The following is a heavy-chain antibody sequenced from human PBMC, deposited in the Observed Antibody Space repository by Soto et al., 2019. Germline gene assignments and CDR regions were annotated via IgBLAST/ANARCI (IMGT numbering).Heavy chain of an antibody. CDR1: GGSFGRESHY. J-gene: IGHJ6*02. V-gene: IGHV4-61*01. CDR2: INYTGST. Sequence: QVQLQEPGPELVKPSETLSLTCTVSGGSFGRESHYWSWIRRTPGKGLEWIGYINYTGSTNYNPSLKGRVTMSVDTSRDQVSLRLRSVTRADTAVYYCARDQYDFRSGSYYYAMEVWGQGTKVTVSS. CDR3: ARDQYDFRSGSYYYAMEV. D-gene: IGHD3-3*01.